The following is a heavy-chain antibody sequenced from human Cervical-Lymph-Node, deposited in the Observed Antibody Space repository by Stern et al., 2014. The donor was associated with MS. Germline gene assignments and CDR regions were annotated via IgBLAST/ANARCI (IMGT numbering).Heavy chain of an antibody. Sequence: QVQLGQSGAEVKKPGSSVKVSCKASGGTFSNYAISWVRQAPGQGLEWMGGIIPIFGTANYAQIFQGRVTITADESTSTAYMELSSLRSEDTALYYCARGWSYDILTAYSYWGQGTLVTVSS. V-gene: IGHV1-69*01. J-gene: IGHJ4*02. CDR3: ARGWSYDILTAYSY. CDR2: IIPIFGTA. CDR1: GGTFSNYA. D-gene: IGHD3-9*01.